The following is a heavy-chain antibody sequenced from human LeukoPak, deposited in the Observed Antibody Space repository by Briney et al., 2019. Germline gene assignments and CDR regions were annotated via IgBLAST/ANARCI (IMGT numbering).Heavy chain of an antibody. V-gene: IGHV3-7*01. CDR2: IKQDGSET. CDR3: ANGDGFDY. D-gene: IGHD5-24*01. Sequence: GGSLRLSCATSGFTFSTYWMSWVRQAPGKGLEWVANIKQDGSETYYADSVKGRFTIFRDNAKNSLYLQMDSLRVEDTAVYYCANGDGFDYWGPGTLVIVSS. CDR1: GFTFSTYW. J-gene: IGHJ4*02.